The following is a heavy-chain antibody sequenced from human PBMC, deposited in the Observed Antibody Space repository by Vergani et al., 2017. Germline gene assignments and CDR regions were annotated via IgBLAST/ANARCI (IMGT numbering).Heavy chain of an antibody. D-gene: IGHD1-1*01. Sequence: QVQLVQSGAEVKKPGSSVKVSCKASGGTFSSYAISWVRQAPGQGLEWMGRIIPILGIANYAQKFQGRVTITADKSTSTAYMELSSLRSEDTAVYYCARKEWNGLDAFDIWGQGTMVTVTS. CDR3: ARKEWNGLDAFDI. V-gene: IGHV1-69*04. CDR1: GGTFSSYA. J-gene: IGHJ3*02. CDR2: IIPILGIA.